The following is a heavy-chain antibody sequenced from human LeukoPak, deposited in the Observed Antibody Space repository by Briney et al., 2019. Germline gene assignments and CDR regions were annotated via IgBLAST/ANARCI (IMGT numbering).Heavy chain of an antibody. Sequence: GGSLRLSCAASGFTVSSNYMSWVRQAPGKGLEWVSVIYSGGSTYYADSVKGRFTISRDNSKNTRYLQMNSLRAEDTAVYYCARAPYYYRPVDYWGQGTLVTVSS. D-gene: IGHD3-10*01. CDR2: IYSGGST. CDR3: ARAPYYYRPVDY. CDR1: GFTVSSNY. V-gene: IGHV3-53*01. J-gene: IGHJ4*02.